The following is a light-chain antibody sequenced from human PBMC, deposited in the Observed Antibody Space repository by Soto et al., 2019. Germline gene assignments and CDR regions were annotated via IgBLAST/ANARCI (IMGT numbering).Light chain of an antibody. V-gene: IGLV1-40*01. J-gene: IGLJ2*01. CDR1: SSNIGAGYD. CDR2: ANT. CDR3: CSYAGGAYASRI. Sequence: QPVLTQPPSVSGAPGQRLTISCTGSSSNIGAGYDVHWYQQLPGTAPKLLIYANTARPSGVPARFSGSKSGTSASLAISGLQPEDEAEYYCCSYAGGAYASRIFGGGTKVTVL.